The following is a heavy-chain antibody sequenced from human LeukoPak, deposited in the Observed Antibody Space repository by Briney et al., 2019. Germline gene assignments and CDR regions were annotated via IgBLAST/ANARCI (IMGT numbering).Heavy chain of an antibody. CDR2: IYADGRT. V-gene: IGHV3-53*01. CDR1: GFSVSDTY. J-gene: IGHJ3*02. Sequence: TGGSLRLSCAASGFSVSDTYTNWVRQAPGKGLEWVSVIYADGRTYYADSVKGRFSISRDNPKNTVSLQMDSLRAEDTAIYHCARDPLRITMIVVAMGDAFDIWGQGTMVTVSS. CDR3: ARDPLRITMIVVAMGDAFDI. D-gene: IGHD3-22*01.